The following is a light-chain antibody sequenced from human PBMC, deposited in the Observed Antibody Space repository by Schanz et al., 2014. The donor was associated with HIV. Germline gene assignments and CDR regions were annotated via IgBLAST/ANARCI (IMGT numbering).Light chain of an antibody. CDR2: GVT. CDR1: SGDIGTYAA. V-gene: IGLV2-14*03. J-gene: IGLJ2*01. CDR3: SSKATGGRAPFV. Sequence: QSALTQPASVSGSPGQSITISCTGTSGDIGTYAAVSWYQQHPDKAPRLLIYGVTSRPSGISSRFSGSASGNTASLTISGLQAEDEADYYCSSKATGGRAPFVFGGGTKLTVL.